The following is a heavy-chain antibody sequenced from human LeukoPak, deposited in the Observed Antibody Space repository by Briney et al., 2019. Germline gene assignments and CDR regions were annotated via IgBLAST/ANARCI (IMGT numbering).Heavy chain of an antibody. CDR3: ARHLMSVIDP. Sequence: SETLSLTCTVSGGSISSASYYWGWIRQPPGKRLDWIGSIYYSGSTYYNPSLKNRVTISVDTSKNQFSLRLTSVTAADTAVYYCARHLMSVIDPWGQGTLVTVSS. V-gene: IGHV4-39*01. J-gene: IGHJ5*02. CDR1: GGSISSASYY. CDR2: IYYSGST. D-gene: IGHD3-9*01.